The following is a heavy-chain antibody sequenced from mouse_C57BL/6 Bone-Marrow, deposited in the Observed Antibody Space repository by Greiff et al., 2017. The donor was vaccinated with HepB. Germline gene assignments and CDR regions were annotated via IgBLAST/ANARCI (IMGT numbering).Heavy chain of an antibody. CDR2: IYPRSGNT. D-gene: IGHD2-3*01. V-gene: IGHV1-81*01. CDR3: ARGRWLLLAY. Sequence: VQLQQSGAELARPGASVKLSCKASGYTFTSYGISWVKQRTGQGLEWIGEIYPRSGNTYYNEKFKGKATLTADKSSSTAYMELRSLTYEDSAVYFCARGRWLLLAYWGQGTLVTVSA. J-gene: IGHJ3*01. CDR1: GYTFTSYG.